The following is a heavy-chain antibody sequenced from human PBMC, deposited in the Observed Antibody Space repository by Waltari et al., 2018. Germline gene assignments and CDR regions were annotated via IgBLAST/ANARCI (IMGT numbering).Heavy chain of an antibody. CDR2: ISYDGSNK. CDR3: ARAEMPKGFDY. V-gene: IGHV3-30-3*01. Sequence: QVQLVESGGGVVQPGRSLRLSCAASGFTFSSYAMHWVRQAPGKGLEWVAVISYDGSNKYYADSVKGRFTISRDNSKNTLYLQMNSLRAEDTAVYYCARAEMPKGFDYWGQGTLVTVSS. J-gene: IGHJ4*02. CDR1: GFTFSSYA. D-gene: IGHD2-2*01.